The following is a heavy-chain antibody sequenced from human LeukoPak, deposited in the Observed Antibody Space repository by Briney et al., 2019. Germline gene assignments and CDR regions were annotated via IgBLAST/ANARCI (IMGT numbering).Heavy chain of an antibody. Sequence: GGSLRLSCAASGFTFSSYWMGWVRQAPGKRLEWVANMNIDGSEKYYADSVKGRFTISRDNARNSVYLQMNSLRVEDTAVYYCARGEGSSYYDFWSGYPTTYYFDYWGQGTLVTVSS. CDR1: GFTFSSYW. CDR2: MNIDGSEK. J-gene: IGHJ4*02. V-gene: IGHV3-7*01. CDR3: ARGEGSSYYDFWSGYPTTYYFDY. D-gene: IGHD3-3*01.